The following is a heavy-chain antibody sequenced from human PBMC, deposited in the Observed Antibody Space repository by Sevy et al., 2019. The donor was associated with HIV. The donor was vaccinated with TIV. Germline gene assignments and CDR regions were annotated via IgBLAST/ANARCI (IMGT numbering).Heavy chain of an antibody. V-gene: IGHV3-48*03. CDR1: GFIFTTYE. CDR2: ITSSGSTI. CDR3: ARARDYYDSSGPYYFDY. Sequence: GGSLRLSCSASGFIFTTYEMNWVRQAPGKGLEWISYITSSGSTIYYADSVKGRFTISRDNVKNSLYLQMNNLRADDTAVYYCARARDYYDSSGPYYFDYWGQGTLVTVSS. D-gene: IGHD3-22*01. J-gene: IGHJ4*02.